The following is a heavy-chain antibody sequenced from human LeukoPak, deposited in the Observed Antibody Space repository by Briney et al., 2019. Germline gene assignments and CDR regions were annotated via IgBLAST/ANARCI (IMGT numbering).Heavy chain of an antibody. D-gene: IGHD3-22*01. CDR2: ISSSGSTI. V-gene: IGHV3-48*03. Sequence: PGGSLRLSCAASGFTFSSYEMNWVRQAPGKGLEWVSYISSSGSTIYYADSVKGRFTISRDNAKNSLYLQMNSLRAEDTAVYYCATEGLYYYDSSGYFGYWGQGTLVTVSS. J-gene: IGHJ4*02. CDR3: ATEGLYYYDSSGYFGY. CDR1: GFTFSSYE.